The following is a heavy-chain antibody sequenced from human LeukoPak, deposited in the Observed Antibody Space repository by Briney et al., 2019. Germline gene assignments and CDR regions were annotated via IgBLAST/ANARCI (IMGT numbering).Heavy chain of an antibody. V-gene: IGHV4-4*07. D-gene: IGHD6-19*01. CDR1: GGSISSYH. CDR3: ARRDISSGWSFDY. CDR2: IHTSGST. Sequence: SETLSLTYTVSGGSISSYHWSWIRQPAGKGLEWIGQIHTSGSTNYNPPLKSRVTMSIDTTEDQVSLTIRSVTAADTAFYYCARRDISSGWSFDYWGQGTLVTVSS. J-gene: IGHJ4*02.